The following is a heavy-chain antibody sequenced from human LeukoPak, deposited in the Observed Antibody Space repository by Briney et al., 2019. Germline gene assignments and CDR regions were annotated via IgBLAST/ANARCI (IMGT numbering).Heavy chain of an antibody. V-gene: IGHV3-21*05. D-gene: IGHD1-20*01. J-gene: IGHJ4*02. CDR3: ARDHNWAFDS. CDR1: GFTFGDYS. Sequence: PGGSLRLSCAASGFTFGDYSMNWVRQAPGRGLEWLSYIGLASGFTSYADSVKGRFTISSDTARNSLYLHLNSLRAEDTAVYFCARDHNWAFDSWGQGTLVTVSS. CDR2: IGLASGFT.